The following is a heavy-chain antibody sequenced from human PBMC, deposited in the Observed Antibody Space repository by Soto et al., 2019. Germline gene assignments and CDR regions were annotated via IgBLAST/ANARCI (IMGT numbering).Heavy chain of an antibody. CDR3: AKEYTSTSRGSFDY. Sequence: GGSLRLSCEASGFTFTTYGFHWVRQAPGKGLEWVAVIYYHGNTKYYADSVKGRFTISRDNSKNTVYLQMNSVRADDTVVYYCAKEYTSTSRGSFDYWGQGALVTVSS. CDR2: IYYHGNTK. V-gene: IGHV3-33*06. J-gene: IGHJ4*02. D-gene: IGHD1-26*01. CDR1: GFTFTTYG.